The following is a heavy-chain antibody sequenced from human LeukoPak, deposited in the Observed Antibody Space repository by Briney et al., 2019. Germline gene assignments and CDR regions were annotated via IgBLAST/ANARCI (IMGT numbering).Heavy chain of an antibody. J-gene: IGHJ4*02. CDR3: ARSQAAAGLYYFDY. CDR1: GYTFTSYG. Sequence: ASVKVSCKASGYTFTSYGISWVRQAPGQGLEWMGWISAYNGNTNYAQKLQGRVTMTTDTSTSTAYMELSRLRSDDTAVYYCARSQAAAGLYYFDYWGQGTLVTVSS. CDR2: ISAYNGNT. V-gene: IGHV1-18*01. D-gene: IGHD6-13*01.